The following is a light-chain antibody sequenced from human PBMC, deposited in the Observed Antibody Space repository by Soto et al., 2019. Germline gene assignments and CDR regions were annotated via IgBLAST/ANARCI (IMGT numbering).Light chain of an antibody. CDR3: QSYDSSLSGLFI. Sequence: QSVLTQPPSVSGAPGQRVTISCTGSSSNIGAGYDVHWYQQLPGTAPKLLIYGNSNRPSGVPDRFSGSKSGTSASLAITVLQAEAEADYYCQSYDSSLSGLFIFGTGTKLTVL. CDR2: GNS. CDR1: SSNIGAGYD. V-gene: IGLV1-40*01. J-gene: IGLJ1*01.